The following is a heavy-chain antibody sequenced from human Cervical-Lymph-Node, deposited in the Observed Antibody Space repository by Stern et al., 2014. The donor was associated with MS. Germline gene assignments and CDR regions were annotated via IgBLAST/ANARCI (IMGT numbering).Heavy chain of an antibody. CDR1: GFSLSTSGMR. CDR2: IHWDDDK. D-gene: IGHD3-3*01. V-gene: IGHV2-70*04. Sequence: QVTLRESGPALVKPTQTLTLTCTFSGFSLSTSGMRASWIRQPPGKALEWLARIHWDDDKFYSTSLKPRLTISKDTSKNQVVLTMTNMDPVDTATYYCARSPPYYEFWNDYYYFDYWGQGTLVAVSS. J-gene: IGHJ4*02. CDR3: ARSPPYYEFWNDYYYFDY.